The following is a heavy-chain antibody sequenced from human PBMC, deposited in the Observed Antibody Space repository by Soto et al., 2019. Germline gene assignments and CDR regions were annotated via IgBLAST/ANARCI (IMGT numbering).Heavy chain of an antibody. V-gene: IGHV1-18*01. CDR2: ISLYSDGT. D-gene: IGHD2-2*01. CDR1: GYTFSNYG. CDR3: ASVVPGAEAWFGP. J-gene: IGHJ5*02. Sequence: QVQLVQSGGEVKRPGASVKVSCKTSGYTFSNYGITWVRQAPGQPLEWLGWISLYSDGTNYAQKFQGRVSMTTDTSTTTAYMELRSLRSHDTAVYYCASVVPGAEAWFGPWGQGTRVTVSS.